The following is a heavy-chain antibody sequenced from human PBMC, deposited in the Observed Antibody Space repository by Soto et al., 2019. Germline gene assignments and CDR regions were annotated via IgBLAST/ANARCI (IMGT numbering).Heavy chain of an antibody. CDR2: ILLDGRNK. D-gene: IGHD1-1*01. Sequence: QVQLVESGGGVVQPGRSLRLSCSASGFTFTDTVMHWVRQAPGKGLQWVAVILLDGRNKYYADSVRGRFTISRDNSKNTVSLQMTSLRVDDTAVYFCATEGPRDLHAEMATLTEAWKEGQFNYWGQGALVTVSS. J-gene: IGHJ4*02. CDR1: GFTFTDTV. CDR3: ATEGPRDLHAEMATLTEAWKEGQFNY. V-gene: IGHV3-33*08.